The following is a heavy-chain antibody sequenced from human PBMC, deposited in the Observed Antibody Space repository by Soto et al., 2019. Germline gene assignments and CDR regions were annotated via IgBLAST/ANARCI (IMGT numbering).Heavy chain of an antibody. CDR2: ISAYNGNT. D-gene: IGHD2-2*01. CDR1: GYTFTSYG. J-gene: IGHJ5*02. CDR3: PIRFFISPSCYLRIWFAP. Sequence: ASVKVSCKASGYTFTSYGISWVRQAPGQGLEWMGWISAYNGNTNYAQKLQGRVTMTTDTSTSTAYMELRSLRADDTSLFFFPIRFFISPSCYLRIWFAPWGQGTLVPVSS. V-gene: IGHV1-18*01.